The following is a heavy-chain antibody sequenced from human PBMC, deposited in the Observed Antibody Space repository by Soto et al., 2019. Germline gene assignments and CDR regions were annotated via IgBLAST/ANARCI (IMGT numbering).Heavy chain of an antibody. Sequence: SETLALTCTVSGDSMTRSVWWTWVRQPPGKGLEWIGEVFHTGNTNYNPSLKSRVTMSVDKSTNEFSLKVTSVTAADTAIYYCARKAWVRFDYPGQVALGTVS. CDR3: ARKAWVRFDY. V-gene: IGHV4-4*02. CDR2: VFHTGNT. D-gene: IGHD7-27*01. CDR1: GDSMTRSVW. J-gene: IGHJ4*02.